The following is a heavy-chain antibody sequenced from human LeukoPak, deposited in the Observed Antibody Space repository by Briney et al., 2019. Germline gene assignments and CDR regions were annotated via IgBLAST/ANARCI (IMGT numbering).Heavy chain of an antibody. Sequence: GASVKVSCKASGYTFTGYYMHWVRQAPGQGLEWMGRINPNSGGTNYAQKLQGRVTMTRDTSISTAYMELSRLRSDDTAVFYCARGSSWYDYYYYMDVWGKGTTVTVSS. CDR1: GYTFTGYY. J-gene: IGHJ6*03. CDR2: INPNSGGT. CDR3: ARGSSWYDYYYYMDV. D-gene: IGHD6-13*01. V-gene: IGHV1-2*06.